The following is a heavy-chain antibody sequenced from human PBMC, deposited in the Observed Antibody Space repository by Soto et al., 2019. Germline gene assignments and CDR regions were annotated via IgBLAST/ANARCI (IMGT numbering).Heavy chain of an antibody. CDR2: INPNSGGT. Sequence: GASVKVSCKASGYTFTGYYMHWVRQAPGQGLEWMGWINPNSGGTNYAQKFQGRVTMTRDTSISTAYMELSRLRSDDTAVYYCARVRRGSGSYYNIGGIRWGQGTLVTVSS. V-gene: IGHV1-2*02. CDR1: GYTFTGYY. J-gene: IGHJ4*02. CDR3: ARVRRGSGSYYNIGGIR. D-gene: IGHD3-10*01.